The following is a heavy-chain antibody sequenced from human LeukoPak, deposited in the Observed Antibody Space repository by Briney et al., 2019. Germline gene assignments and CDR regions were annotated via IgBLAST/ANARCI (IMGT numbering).Heavy chain of an antibody. D-gene: IGHD2-21*02. CDR1: GYTFTGYY. J-gene: IGHJ4*02. CDR2: ISPNSGDT. V-gene: IGHV1-2*02. CDR3: AIDGGAYCGGDCYFADDY. Sequence: ASVKVSCKASGYTFTGYYMRWVRQAPGQGLEWMGWISPNSGDTDYAQKFQGRVTMTRDTSISTAYMELSRLRSDGTAVYYCAIDGGAYCGGDCYFADDYWGQGRLVTAAS.